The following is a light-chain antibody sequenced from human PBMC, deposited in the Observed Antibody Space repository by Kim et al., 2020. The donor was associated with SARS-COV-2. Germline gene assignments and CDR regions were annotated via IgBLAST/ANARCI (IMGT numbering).Light chain of an antibody. CDR2: GAS. CDR1: QSVSSSY. V-gene: IGKV3-20*01. Sequence: SPRARATLSCRARQSVSSSYLAWYQQKPGQAPRLLIYGASSRATGIPDRFSGSGSGTDFTLTISRLEPEDFAVYYCQQYGSSPPYTFGQGTKLEI. CDR3: QQYGSSPPYT. J-gene: IGKJ2*01.